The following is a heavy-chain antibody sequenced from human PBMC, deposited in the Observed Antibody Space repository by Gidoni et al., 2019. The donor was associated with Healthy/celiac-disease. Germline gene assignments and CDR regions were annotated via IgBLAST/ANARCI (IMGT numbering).Heavy chain of an antibody. V-gene: IGHV3-66*01. CDR2: IYSGGST. Sequence: EVQLVESGGGLVQPGGSLRLSCAASGFTVSSNYMSWVRQAPGTGLGWVSVIYSGGSTYYADSVKVRFTISRDNSKNTLYLQMNSLRAEDTAVYYCARDRWLNYYYYYYMDVWGKGTTVTVSS. CDR1: GFTVSSNY. J-gene: IGHJ6*03. CDR3: ARDRWLNYYYYYYMDV. D-gene: IGHD5-12*01.